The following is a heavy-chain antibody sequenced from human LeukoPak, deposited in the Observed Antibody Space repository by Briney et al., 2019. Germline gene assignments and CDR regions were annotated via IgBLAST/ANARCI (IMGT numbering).Heavy chain of an antibody. Sequence: ASVKVSCKASGYTFTSYAMHWVRQAPGQGLEWMGWITPSGGTNYPQKFQGRVTMTRDTSISTAYMELSRLRSDDTAVYYCARGRDGYNYDADYWGQGTLVTAYS. CDR3: ARGRDGYNYDADY. D-gene: IGHD5-24*01. CDR2: ITPSGGT. CDR1: GYTFTSYA. J-gene: IGHJ4*02. V-gene: IGHV1-2*02.